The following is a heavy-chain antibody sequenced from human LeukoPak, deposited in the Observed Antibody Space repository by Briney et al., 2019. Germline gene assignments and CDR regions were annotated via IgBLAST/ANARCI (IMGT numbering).Heavy chain of an antibody. CDR2: INPNSGGT. J-gene: IGHJ5*02. Sequence: ASVKVSCKACGYTFTGYYMHWVRQAPGQGLEWMGWINPNSGGTNYAQKFQGRVTMTRDTSISTAYMELSRLRPDDTAVYYCARDYGSGSYRYNWFDPWGQGTLVTVSS. D-gene: IGHD3-10*01. V-gene: IGHV1-2*02. CDR1: GYTFTGYY. CDR3: ARDYGSGSYRYNWFDP.